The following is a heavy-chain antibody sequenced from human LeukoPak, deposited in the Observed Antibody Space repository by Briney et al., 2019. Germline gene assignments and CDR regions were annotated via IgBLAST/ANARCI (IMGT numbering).Heavy chain of an antibody. CDR1: GFTFSRFG. D-gene: IGHD3-22*01. CDR3: ARDYYDSRGFDL. V-gene: IGHV3-30*03. J-gene: IGHJ2*01. CDR2: ISYDGSKK. Sequence: GGSLRLSCAASGFTFSRFGMHWVRQAPGKGLEWVALISYDGSKKYYADSVKGQFTISRDNSKNTLYLQMNSLRAEDTAVYYCARDYYDSRGFDLWGRGTLVTVSS.